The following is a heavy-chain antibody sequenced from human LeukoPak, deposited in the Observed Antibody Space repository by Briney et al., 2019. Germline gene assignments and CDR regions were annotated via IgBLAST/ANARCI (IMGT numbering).Heavy chain of an antibody. CDR1: GGSFSGYY. CDR3: ARTGQYSSGYKDFDY. D-gene: IGHD6-19*01. J-gene: IGHJ4*02. Sequence: PSETLSLTCAVYGGSFSGYYWSWIRQPPGKGLELIGEINHSGSTNYNPSLNSRVTISVDTSKNQFSLKLSSVTAADTAVYYCARTGQYSSGYKDFDYWGQGTLVTVSP. CDR2: INHSGST. V-gene: IGHV4-34*01.